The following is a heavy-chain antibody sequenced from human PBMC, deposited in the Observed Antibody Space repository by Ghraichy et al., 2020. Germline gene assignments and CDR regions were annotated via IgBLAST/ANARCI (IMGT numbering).Heavy chain of an antibody. CDR1: GFTFRNYG. V-gene: IGHV3-48*02. CDR3: ARSRGPTVATMWFGP. Sequence: GGSLRLSCAASGFTFRNYGMNWVRQAPGKGLEWVLYIRGNSSTIYYTDSVKGRFTISRDNAKNSLYLQMNSLRDEDTAVYYCARSRGPTVATMWFGPWGQGTLVTVTS. D-gene: IGHD5-12*01. CDR2: IRGNSSTI. J-gene: IGHJ5*02.